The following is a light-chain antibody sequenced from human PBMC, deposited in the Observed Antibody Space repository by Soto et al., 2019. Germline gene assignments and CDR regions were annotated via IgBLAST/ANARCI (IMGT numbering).Light chain of an antibody. CDR1: RSINIY. Sequence: DIQMTQSPSSLSASVGDRVTITCRASRSINIYLNWYQQKPGKAPKLLIYAASNLQSGVLSRFSGDGFGTHFTLTIISLQPEDFATYHCQQSHSSPYTFGQGTRLEIK. J-gene: IGKJ5*01. V-gene: IGKV1-39*01. CDR2: AAS. CDR3: QQSHSSPYT.